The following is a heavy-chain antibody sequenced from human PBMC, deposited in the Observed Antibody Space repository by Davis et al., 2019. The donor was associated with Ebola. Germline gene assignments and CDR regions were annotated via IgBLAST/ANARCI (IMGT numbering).Heavy chain of an antibody. Sequence: GESLKISCKGSGYTFTTYWIGWVRQMPGKGLVWMGIIYTGDSDTRYSPSFQGKVTIPADKSISTAYLQWSSLKASDTAMYYCARRGGWSGAFLDYWGQGTLVTVSS. J-gene: IGHJ4*02. CDR1: GYTFTTYW. CDR2: IYTGDSDT. D-gene: IGHD3-3*02. V-gene: IGHV5-51*01. CDR3: ARRGGWSGAFLDY.